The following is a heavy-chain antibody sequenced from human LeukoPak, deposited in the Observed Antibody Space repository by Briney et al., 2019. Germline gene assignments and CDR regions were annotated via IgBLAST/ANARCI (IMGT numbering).Heavy chain of an antibody. Sequence: GGSLRLSCAASGFTFSSYWMHWVRQAPGKGPVWVSRIKTDGSSTSYADSVKGRFTISRDNAKNTLYLQMNSLRAEDTAVYYCAKDSRFGELYRWGQGTLVTVSS. V-gene: IGHV3-74*01. D-gene: IGHD3-10*02. CDR2: IKTDGSST. CDR3: AKDSRFGELYR. CDR1: GFTFSSYW. J-gene: IGHJ4*02.